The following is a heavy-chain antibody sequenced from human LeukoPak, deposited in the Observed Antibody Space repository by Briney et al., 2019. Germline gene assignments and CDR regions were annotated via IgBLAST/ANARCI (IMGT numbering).Heavy chain of an antibody. D-gene: IGHD6-19*01. V-gene: IGHV4-4*07. Sequence: SETLSLTCTVSGRSITSYYWRWIRQPAGKGLEWIGRNYSSGSTNYNPSLKSRVTMSVDTYKNHFSLKLTSVTAADTAVYYCARTPVAGGWDYWGQGSLVTVSS. J-gene: IGHJ4*02. CDR3: ARTPVAGGWDY. CDR1: GRSITSYY. CDR2: NYSSGST.